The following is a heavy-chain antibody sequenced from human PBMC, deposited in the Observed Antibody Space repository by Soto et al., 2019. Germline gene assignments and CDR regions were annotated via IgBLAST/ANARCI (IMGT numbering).Heavy chain of an antibody. D-gene: IGHD2-15*01. Sequence: QVQLVQSLAEVKKPGASVKVSCKASGYTFNKYGISWVRQAPVQGLEWMGWISTYNAATAYAQKVQGRVTLTTDTATSTAYMERRSLSSADTAVFYCARDWFCSGGICGDVFAIWGQGTVVTVSS. V-gene: IGHV1-18*01. CDR1: GYTFNKYG. CDR2: ISTYNAAT. CDR3: ARDWFCSGGICGDVFAI. J-gene: IGHJ3*02.